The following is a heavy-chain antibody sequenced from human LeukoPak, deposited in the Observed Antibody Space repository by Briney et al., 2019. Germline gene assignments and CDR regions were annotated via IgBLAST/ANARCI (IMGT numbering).Heavy chain of an antibody. J-gene: IGHJ4*02. CDR1: GLSFISYA. CDR2: ISVATNT. V-gene: IGHV3-23*01. Sequence: GGSLRLSCAPSGLSFISYAMSWVRQAPGKGLEWVSTISVATNTFYADSVKGRFTISRDNSRNKVYLQMTSLGADDTAVYYCADYGVSGVRNNFYWGQGTLVTVSS. D-gene: IGHD3-3*01. CDR3: ADYGVSGVRNNFY.